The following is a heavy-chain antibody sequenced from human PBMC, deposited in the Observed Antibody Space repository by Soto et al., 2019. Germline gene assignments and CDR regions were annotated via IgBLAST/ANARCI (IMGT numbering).Heavy chain of an antibody. CDR1: GYAFTSDH. V-gene: IGHV1-46*01. Sequence: ASVKVSCKVSGYAFTSDHIHWVRQAPGQGLEWMGIIDPGGGTTNSARVFQGRFSMTRDTSTSTVYMELSSLTSQDTAVYYCGRSPGNQYGLDSWGQGPTVTVYS. J-gene: IGHJ6*02. CDR2: IDPGGGTT. CDR3: GRSPGNQYGLDS.